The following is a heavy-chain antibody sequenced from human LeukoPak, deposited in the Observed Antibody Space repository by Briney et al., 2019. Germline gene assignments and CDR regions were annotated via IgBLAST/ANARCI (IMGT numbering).Heavy chain of an antibody. Sequence: GGSLRLSCAASGFTFSSHAMSWVRQAPGKGLEWVSAISGSGGSTYYADSVKGRFTISRDNSKNTLYLQMNSLRAEDTAVYYCAKDSGYCSSTSRYAGDYWGQGTLVTVSS. CDR3: AKDSGYCSSTSRYAGDY. J-gene: IGHJ4*02. CDR2: ISGSGGST. CDR1: GFTFSSHA. V-gene: IGHV3-23*01. D-gene: IGHD2-2*01.